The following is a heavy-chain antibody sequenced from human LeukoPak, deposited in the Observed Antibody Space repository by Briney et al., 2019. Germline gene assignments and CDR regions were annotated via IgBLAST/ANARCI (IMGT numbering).Heavy chain of an antibody. D-gene: IGHD2-2*01. J-gene: IGHJ4*02. CDR2: INPNSGGT. V-gene: IGHV1-2*04. CDR3: ARAVRGGYAYLDY. Sequence: GASVKVSCKASGYTFTGYYMHWVRQAPGQGLEWMGWINPNSGGTNYAQKFQGWVTMTRDTSISTAYMELSRLRSDDTAVYYCARAVRGGYAYLDYWGQGTLVTVSS. CDR1: GYTFTGYY.